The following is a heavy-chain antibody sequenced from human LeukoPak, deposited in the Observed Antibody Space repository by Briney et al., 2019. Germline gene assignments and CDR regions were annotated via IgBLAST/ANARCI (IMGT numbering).Heavy chain of an antibody. CDR1: GGSFSGYY. D-gene: IGHD6-6*01. CDR3: ARVAARLRPADY. Sequence: SETLSLTCAVYGGSFSGYYWSWIRQPPGKGLEWIGEINHSGSTNYNPSLKSRVTISVDTSKNQFSLKLSSVTAADTAVYYCARVAARLRPADYWGQGTLVTVSS. V-gene: IGHV4-34*01. J-gene: IGHJ4*02. CDR2: INHSGST.